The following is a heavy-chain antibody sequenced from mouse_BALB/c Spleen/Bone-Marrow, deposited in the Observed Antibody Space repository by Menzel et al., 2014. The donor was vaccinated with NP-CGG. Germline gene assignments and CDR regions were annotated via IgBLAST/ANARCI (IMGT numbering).Heavy chain of an antibody. CDR2: IWSDGST. V-gene: IGHV2-6-7*01. CDR1: GFSLTGYG. CDR3: AREPHYYAMDY. J-gene: IGHJ4*01. Sequence: VKLVESGPGLVSPSQSLSITCTVSGFSLTGYGLNWVRQPPGKGLEGLGMIWSDGSTDYNSALKSRLSISKDNSKSQVSLKMNSLQTNDTARYYCAREPHYYAMDYWGQGTSVTVSS.